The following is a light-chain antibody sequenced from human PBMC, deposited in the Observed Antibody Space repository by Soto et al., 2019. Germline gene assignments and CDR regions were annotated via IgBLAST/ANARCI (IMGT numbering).Light chain of an antibody. CDR1: QSVSNSY. J-gene: IGKJ1*01. V-gene: IGKV3-20*01. CDR2: GAS. Sequence: EIVLTQSPGTLSLSPGERATLSCRASQSVSNSYLAWYQQRPGQAPRLLIYGASSRATGIPDRFSGSGSGTDFTLTISRLEPEDFAVYYCQQYGSSPQTFGQGTKVEIQ. CDR3: QQYGSSPQT.